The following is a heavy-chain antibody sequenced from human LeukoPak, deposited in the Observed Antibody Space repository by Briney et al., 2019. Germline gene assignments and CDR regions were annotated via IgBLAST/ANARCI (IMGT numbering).Heavy chain of an antibody. V-gene: IGHV1-2*02. CDR1: GYTFTDFY. Sequence: GASVKVSCKASGYTFTDFYMHRVRQAPGQGLEWLGWMNPKTGETRYGQNFQGRVTMTRDTSITTAYMELSSLRSDDTAVYYCAREAGDNTYNVRGQGTMVTVS. J-gene: IGHJ3*01. CDR2: MNPKTGET. CDR3: AREAGDNTYNV. D-gene: IGHD3-16*01.